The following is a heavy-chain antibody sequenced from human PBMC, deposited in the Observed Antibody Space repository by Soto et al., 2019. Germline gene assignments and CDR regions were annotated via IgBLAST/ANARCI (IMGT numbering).Heavy chain of an antibody. J-gene: IGHJ5*02. V-gene: IGHV2-5*01. CDR3: SHTRVHSGTWFDP. D-gene: IGHD3-10*01. CDR2: IYWNTER. Sequence: QITLKESGPTLVKPTQTLTLTCTFSGFSLTTGGLGVAWLRQPPGMALEWLADIYWNTERHYSPSLSDRATIASDTPKHQLVLTVTNLNPVDTVTYYCSHTRVHSGTWFDPWGQGILVTVSS. CDR1: GFSLTTGGLG.